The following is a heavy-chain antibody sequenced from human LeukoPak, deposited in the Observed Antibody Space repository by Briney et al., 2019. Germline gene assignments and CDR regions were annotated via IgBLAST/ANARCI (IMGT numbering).Heavy chain of an antibody. J-gene: IGHJ3*02. D-gene: IGHD2-2*01. CDR2: IIPIFGTA. CDR1: GYTFTSYG. V-gene: IGHV1-69*13. Sequence: GASVKVSCKASGYTFTSYGISWVRQAPGQGLEWMGGIIPIFGTANYAQKFQGRVTITADESTSAAYMELSSLRSEDTAVYYCARGKVVVVPAASDAFDIWGQGTMVTVSS. CDR3: ARGKVVVVPAASDAFDI.